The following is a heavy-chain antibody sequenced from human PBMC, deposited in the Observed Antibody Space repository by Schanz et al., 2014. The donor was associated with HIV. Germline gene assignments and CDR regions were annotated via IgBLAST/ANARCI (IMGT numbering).Heavy chain of an antibody. CDR3: ARVKGAVDY. CDR1: GFTFSDYY. Sequence: QVQLVESGGGLVKPGGSLRLSCAASGFTFSDYYMSRLRQAPGMGLEWVSYISSSSNTINYADSVKGRFTISRDNTKSSLYLQMNSLRAEDTAVYYCARVKGAVDYWGQGTLVTVSS. CDR2: ISSSSNTI. V-gene: IGHV3-11*01. J-gene: IGHJ4*02.